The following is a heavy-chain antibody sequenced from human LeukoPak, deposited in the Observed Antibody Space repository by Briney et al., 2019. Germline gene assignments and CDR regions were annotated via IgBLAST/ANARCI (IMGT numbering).Heavy chain of an antibody. V-gene: IGHV3-21*01. Sequence: GGSLRLSCAASGFTFSSYSTNWVRQAPGKGLEWVSSISSSSSYIYYADSVKGRFTISRDNAKNSLYLQMNSLRAEDTAVYYCARDPKTRDSSGYYYYDMDVWGQGTTVTVSS. J-gene: IGHJ6*02. CDR2: ISSSSSYI. D-gene: IGHD3-22*01. CDR3: ARDPKTRDSSGYYYYDMDV. CDR1: GFTFSSYS.